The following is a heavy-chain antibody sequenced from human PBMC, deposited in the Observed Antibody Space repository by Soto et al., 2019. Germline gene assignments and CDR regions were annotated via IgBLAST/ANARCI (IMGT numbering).Heavy chain of an antibody. J-gene: IGHJ5*02. CDR2: ISHSGIT. CDR1: CGSITSANW. V-gene: IGHV4-4*02. CDR3: ARVLRGWFDP. Sequence: SETLSLTCAVSCGSITSANWWTWVRQPPGGGLEWIGEISHSGITNYKASLKSRVTMSVDKTKNDVSLKLTSVTATDTAVYYCARVLRGWFDPWGQGTPVTVSS.